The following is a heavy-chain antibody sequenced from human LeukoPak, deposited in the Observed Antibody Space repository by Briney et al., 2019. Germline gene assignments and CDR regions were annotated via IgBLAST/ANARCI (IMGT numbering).Heavy chain of an antibody. CDR1: GYYISSGYY. J-gene: IGHJ5*02. Sequence: SETLSLTCAVSGYYISSGYYWGWIRQPPGKGLEWVVSIYHNGSTYYNPSLKSRVTISVDTSKNQFSLKLSSVTAADTAVYYCARDGRWLALNWFDPWGQGTLVTVSS. CDR2: IYHNGST. D-gene: IGHD6-19*01. CDR3: ARDGRWLALNWFDP. V-gene: IGHV4-38-2*02.